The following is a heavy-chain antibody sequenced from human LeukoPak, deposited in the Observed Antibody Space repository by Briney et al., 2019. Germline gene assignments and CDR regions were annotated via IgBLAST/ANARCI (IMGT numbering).Heavy chain of an antibody. V-gene: IGHV3-48*01. J-gene: IGHJ4*02. CDR3: AKGGDYYDKPLDY. CDR2: IRTTAEGAKYA. Sequence: GGSLRLSCATSGFSFTDYPMNWVRQAPGKGLEWISNIRTTAEGAKYAYYADSVKGRVTISRDDGKNTLYLHMNSLRAEDTAVYYCAKGGDYYDKPLDYWGQGTLVTVSS. D-gene: IGHD3-22*01. CDR1: GFSFTDYP.